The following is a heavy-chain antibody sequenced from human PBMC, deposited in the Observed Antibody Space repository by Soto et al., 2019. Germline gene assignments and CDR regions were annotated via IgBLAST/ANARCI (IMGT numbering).Heavy chain of an antibody. D-gene: IGHD5-12*01. J-gene: IGHJ4*02. Sequence: GGSLRLSCAASGFTFSSYWMSWVRQAPGKGLEWVANIKQDGSEKYYVDSVKGRFTISRDNAKNSLYLQMNSLRAEDTAVYYCAREGVEMATSYYFDYWGQGTLVTVSS. CDR3: AREGVEMATSYYFDY. CDR1: GFTFSSYW. V-gene: IGHV3-7*01. CDR2: IKQDGSEK.